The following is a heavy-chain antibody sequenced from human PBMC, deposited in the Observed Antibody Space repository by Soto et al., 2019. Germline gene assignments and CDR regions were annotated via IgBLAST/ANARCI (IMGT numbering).Heavy chain of an antibody. CDR3: AKTPTVNYYDSSGYQNWFDP. D-gene: IGHD3-22*01. V-gene: IGHV3-23*01. J-gene: IGHJ5*02. CDR1: GFTFSSYA. Sequence: GGSLRLSCAASGFTFSSYAMSWVRQAPGKGLEWVSAISGSGGSTYYADSVKGRFTISRDNSKNTLYLQMNSLRAEDTAVYYCAKTPTVNYYDSSGYQNWFDPWGQGTLVPVA. CDR2: ISGSGGST.